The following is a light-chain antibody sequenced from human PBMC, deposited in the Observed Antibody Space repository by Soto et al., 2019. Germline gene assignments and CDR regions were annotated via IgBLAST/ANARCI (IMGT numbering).Light chain of an antibody. CDR2: DVS. CDR1: SSDVGAYDY. J-gene: IGLJ2*01. CDR3: RSYAGSNTVL. Sequence: QSALTQPPSASGSPGQSVTISCTGTSSDVGAYDYVSWYQQHPGKAPKLIIYDVSKRPSGVPDRFSGSKSGNTASLTVSGLQAEDEADYYCRSYAGSNTVLFGGGTKLTV. V-gene: IGLV2-8*01.